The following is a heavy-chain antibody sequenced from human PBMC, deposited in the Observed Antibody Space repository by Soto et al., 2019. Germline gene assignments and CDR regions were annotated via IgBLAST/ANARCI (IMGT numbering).Heavy chain of an antibody. V-gene: IGHV3-23*01. CDR1: GITFSNYA. Sequence: EVQLLESGGGLVQPGGSLRLSCAASGITFSNYALSWVRQAPGKGLEWVSGISANGANTYYAESVKGRFTISRDNSKNTLSLQVNSLRADYTAVYFCAKEDGGGKSMITSYLDYWGRGTLVTVSS. CDR2: ISANGANT. CDR3: AKEDGGGKSMITSYLDY. D-gene: IGHD3-16*01. J-gene: IGHJ4*02.